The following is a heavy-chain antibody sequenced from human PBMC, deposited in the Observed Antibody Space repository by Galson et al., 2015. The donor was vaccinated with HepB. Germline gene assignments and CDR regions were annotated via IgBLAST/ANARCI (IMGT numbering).Heavy chain of an antibody. CDR1: GFTFSSYE. CDR2: ISSSGSTI. CDR3: ARDSAGVAYYDFWSGYYTPPGWYYGMDV. V-gene: IGHV3-48*03. D-gene: IGHD3-3*01. Sequence: SLRLSCAASGFTFSSYEMNWVRQAPGKRLEWVSYISSSGSTIYYADSVKGRFTISRDNAKNSLYLQMNSLRAEDTAVYYCARDSAGVAYYDFWSGYYTPPGWYYGMDVWGQGTTVTVSS. J-gene: IGHJ6*02.